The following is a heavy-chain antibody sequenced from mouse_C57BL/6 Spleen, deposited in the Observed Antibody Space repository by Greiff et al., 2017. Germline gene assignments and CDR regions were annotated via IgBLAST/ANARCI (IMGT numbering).Heavy chain of an antibody. Sequence: QVQLQQPGAELVKPGASVKVSCKASGYTFTSYWMHWVKQSPGQGLEWIGRLNPSDSDTNYNQKFKGKATLTVDKSSSTAYMQLSSLTSEDSAVYYCAIADDSFAYWGKGPLVTVSA. CDR1: GYTFTSYW. D-gene: IGHD2-4*01. V-gene: IGHV1-74*01. J-gene: IGHJ3*01. CDR2: LNPSDSDT. CDR3: AIADDSFAY.